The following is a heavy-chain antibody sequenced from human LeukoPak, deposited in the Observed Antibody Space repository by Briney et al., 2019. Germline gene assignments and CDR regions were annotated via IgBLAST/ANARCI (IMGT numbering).Heavy chain of an antibody. V-gene: IGHV3-30*04. Sequence: PARSLRLSCAASGFTFSSNAMHWVRQAPGQGLEWVAVISYDGSDKYYADPVKGRFTISRDISKNTLYLQMSSLRPEDTAVYYCARGGSYYVEDRSKPDYWGQGTLVTVSS. D-gene: IGHD1-26*01. CDR1: GFTFSSNA. CDR3: ARGGSYYVEDRSKPDY. CDR2: ISYDGSDK. J-gene: IGHJ4*02.